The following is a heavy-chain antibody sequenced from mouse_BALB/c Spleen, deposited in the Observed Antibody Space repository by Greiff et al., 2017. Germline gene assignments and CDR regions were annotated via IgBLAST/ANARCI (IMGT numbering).Heavy chain of an antibody. CDR2: INPGSGGT. V-gene: IGHV1-54*01. CDR3: AREGSTMITSYYAMDY. Sequence: QVQLKQSGAELVRPGTSVKVSCKASGYAFTNYLIEWVKQRPGQGLEWIGVINPGSGGTNYNEKFKGKATLTADKSSSTAYMQLSSLTSDDSAVYFCAREGSTMITSYYAMDYWGQGTSVTVSS. J-gene: IGHJ4*01. D-gene: IGHD2-4*01. CDR1: GYAFTNYL.